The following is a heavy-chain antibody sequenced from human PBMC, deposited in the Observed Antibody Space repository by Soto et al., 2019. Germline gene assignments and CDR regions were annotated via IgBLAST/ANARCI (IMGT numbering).Heavy chain of an antibody. CDR1: GYTFTGYG. D-gene: IGHD3-3*02. CDR3: ARDSIFGVVIPMDV. V-gene: IGHV1-18*04. Sequence: AAVKVSCKASGYTFTGYGISWVRQAPGQGLEWMGWISAYNGNTNYAQKLQGRVTMTTDTSTSTAYMELRSLRSDDTAVYYCARDSIFGVVIPMDVWGQGTTVTVSS. J-gene: IGHJ6*02. CDR2: ISAYNGNT.